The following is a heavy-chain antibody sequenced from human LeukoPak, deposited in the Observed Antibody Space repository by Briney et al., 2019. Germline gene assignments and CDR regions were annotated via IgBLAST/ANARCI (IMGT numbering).Heavy chain of an antibody. D-gene: IGHD3-9*01. CDR1: GFTFSSYS. CDR2: ITGGGDTT. Sequence: SGGSLRLSCAASGFTFSSYSMNWVRQAPGKGLEWVSAITGGGDTTYYADSVKGRFTISRDNSKNTLYLQMNNLRAEDTAIYYCAKAANYDILTGYYLDYWGQGTLVTVSS. CDR3: AKAANYDILTGYYLDY. V-gene: IGHV3-23*01. J-gene: IGHJ4*02.